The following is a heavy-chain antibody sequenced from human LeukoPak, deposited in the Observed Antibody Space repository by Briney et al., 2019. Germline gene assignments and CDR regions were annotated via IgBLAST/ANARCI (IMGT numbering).Heavy chain of an antibody. Sequence: SVKVSCKASGGTFSSYAISWVRQAPGQGLEWMGGITPIFGAANYAQTFQGRVTITADESTRTVFMELSSQKSDDTALYHCARNSRVASTSGLNYWGQGTLVTVSS. D-gene: IGHD4-23*01. CDR2: ITPIFGAA. CDR1: GGTFSSYA. V-gene: IGHV1-69*13. J-gene: IGHJ4*02. CDR3: ARNSRVASTSGLNY.